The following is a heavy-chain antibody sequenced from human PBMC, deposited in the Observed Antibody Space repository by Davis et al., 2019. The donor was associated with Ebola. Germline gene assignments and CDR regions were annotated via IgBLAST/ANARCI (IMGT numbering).Heavy chain of an antibody. V-gene: IGHV3-23*01. CDR2: ISGSGGST. CDR3: AKSGYSSSSGGLNYYYYGMDV. D-gene: IGHD6-6*01. Sequence: PGGSLRLSCAASGFTFSSYAMSWVRQAPGKGLEWVSAISGSGGSTYYADSVKGRFTISRDNSKNTLYLQMNSLRAEDTAVYYCAKSGYSSSSGGLNYYYYGMDVWGQGTTVTVSS. CDR1: GFTFSSYA. J-gene: IGHJ6*02.